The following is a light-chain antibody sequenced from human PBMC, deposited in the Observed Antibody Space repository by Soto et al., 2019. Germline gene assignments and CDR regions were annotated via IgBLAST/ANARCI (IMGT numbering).Light chain of an antibody. Sequence: EVVLTQSPDTLSLSPGETATLSCRASQSVDRYVAWYQQKVGQAPRLLMYDASSRATGIPDRFSGSGSGTDFTLTISRLEPEDFAVYYCQQYSSSRTFGQGTKVDIK. V-gene: IGKV3-20*01. J-gene: IGKJ1*01. CDR3: QQYSSSRT. CDR2: DAS. CDR1: QSVDRY.